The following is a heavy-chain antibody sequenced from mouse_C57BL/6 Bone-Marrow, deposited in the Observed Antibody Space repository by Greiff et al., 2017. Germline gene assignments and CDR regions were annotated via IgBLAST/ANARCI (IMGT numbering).Heavy chain of an antibody. J-gene: IGHJ2*01. V-gene: IGHV1-53*01. Sequence: QVQLQQPGPELVKPGASVKLSCKASGYTFTSYWMHWVKQRPGQGLEWIGNINPSNGGTNYNEKFKSKATLTVDKSSSTAYMQLSSLTSEDSAVYYCAREGVYYGYGGAYFDYWCQGTTLTVSS. D-gene: IGHD2-2*01. CDR1: GYTFTSYW. CDR3: AREGVYYGYGGAYFDY. CDR2: INPSNGGT.